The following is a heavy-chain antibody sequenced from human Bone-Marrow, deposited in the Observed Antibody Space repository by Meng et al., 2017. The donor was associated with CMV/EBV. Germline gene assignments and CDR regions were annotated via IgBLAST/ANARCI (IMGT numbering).Heavy chain of an antibody. CDR1: GGSFSSYY. Sequence: SLPCGVYGGSFSSYYWNWIRQPPGKGLEWIGEINHRGSANYNPSLKSRVTMSVDTSKKQFSLKLSSVTAADTALYFCAREMVGATDYWGQGTLVTVSS. D-gene: IGHD1-26*01. V-gene: IGHV4-34*01. CDR3: AREMVGATDY. CDR2: INHRGSA. J-gene: IGHJ4*02.